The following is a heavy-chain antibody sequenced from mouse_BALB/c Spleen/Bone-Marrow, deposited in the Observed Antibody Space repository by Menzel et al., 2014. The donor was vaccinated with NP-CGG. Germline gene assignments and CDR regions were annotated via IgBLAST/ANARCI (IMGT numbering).Heavy chain of an antibody. CDR2: ISSGSSTI. CDR1: GFTFSSFG. J-gene: IGHJ3*01. Sequence: EVKVEESGGGLVQPGGSRKLSCAASGFTFSSFGMHWVRQAPEKGLEWVAYISSGSSTIYYADTVKGRFTISRDNPKNTLLLQMTSLRSEDTAMYYCASRAYWGQGTLVTVSA. CDR3: ASRAY. V-gene: IGHV5-17*02.